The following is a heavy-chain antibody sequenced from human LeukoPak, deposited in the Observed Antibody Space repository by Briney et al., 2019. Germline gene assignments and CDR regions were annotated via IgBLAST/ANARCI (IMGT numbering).Heavy chain of an antibody. V-gene: IGHV4-59*08. CDR3: ARRGSSWSTIDY. Sequence: SETLSLTCTVSGDSVSSYFWSWIRQPPGKGLEWIGHIYCSGSTNYNPSLKRRVTISVDTSKNQFSLKLNSVTAADTAVYYCARRGSSWSTIDYWGQGTLVTVAS. CDR1: GDSVSSYF. D-gene: IGHD6-13*01. CDR2: IYCSGST. J-gene: IGHJ4*02.